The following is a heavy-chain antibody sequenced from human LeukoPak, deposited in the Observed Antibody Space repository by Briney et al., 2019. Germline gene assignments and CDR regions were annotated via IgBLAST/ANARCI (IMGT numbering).Heavy chain of an antibody. CDR1: GFTFSSYG. Sequence: GGSLRLSCAASGFTFSSYGMHWVRQAPGKGLERVAFTRYDGSNKDYADSVKGRFTISRDNSKNTLYLQMNSLRAEDTAVYYCAKTRGYCSGGTCSYMDVWGKGTAVTVSS. D-gene: IGHD2-15*01. J-gene: IGHJ6*03. V-gene: IGHV3-30*02. CDR3: AKTRGYCSGGTCSYMDV. CDR2: TRYDGSNK.